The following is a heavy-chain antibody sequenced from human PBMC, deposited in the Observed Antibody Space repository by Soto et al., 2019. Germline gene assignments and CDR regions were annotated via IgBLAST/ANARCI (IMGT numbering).Heavy chain of an antibody. CDR2: ISGTSSTI. CDR3: ARGMGYYCSGGSCPEVVFDY. V-gene: IGHV3-48*02. CDR1: GFTFSTYS. D-gene: IGHD2-15*01. Sequence: PGGFLRLSCAASGFTFSTYSMNWVRQAPGKGLEWISYISGTSSTIYYADSVKGRFTISRDNAKNSLYLQMNSLRDEDTAVYYCARGMGYYCSGGSCPEVVFDYWGQGTLVTVSS. J-gene: IGHJ4*02.